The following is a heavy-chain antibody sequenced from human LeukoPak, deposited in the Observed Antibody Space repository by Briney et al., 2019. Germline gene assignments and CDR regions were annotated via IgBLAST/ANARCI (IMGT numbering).Heavy chain of an antibody. J-gene: IGHJ4*02. Sequence: SETLSLTCTVSGGSISSYYWSWIRQPAGKGLEWIGRIYTSGSTNYNPSLKSRVTMSVDTSKNQFSLKLSSVTAADTAVYYCARQEGLRGAPYYFDYWGQGTLVTVSS. D-gene: IGHD3-10*01. CDR1: GGSISSYY. V-gene: IGHV4-4*07. CDR3: ARQEGLRGAPYYFDY. CDR2: IYTSGST.